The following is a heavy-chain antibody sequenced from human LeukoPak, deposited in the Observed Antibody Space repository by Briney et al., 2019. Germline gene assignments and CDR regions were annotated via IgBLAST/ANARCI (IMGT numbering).Heavy chain of an antibody. CDR2: MYYSGTT. V-gene: IGHV4-59*08. J-gene: IGHJ4*02. D-gene: IGHD3-10*01. Sequence: SETLSLTCTVSGGSISNYYWSWIRQPPGKGLEWIGYMYYSGTTNYNPSLKSRVTISVDTSEKQFSLNVSSVTAADTAVYYCASIYYYGSGSYFGYWGQGTMVTVSS. CDR3: ASIYYYGSGSYFGY. CDR1: GGSISNYY.